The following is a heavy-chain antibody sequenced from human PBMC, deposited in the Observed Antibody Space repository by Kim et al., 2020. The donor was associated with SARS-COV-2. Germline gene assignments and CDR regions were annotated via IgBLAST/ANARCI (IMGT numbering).Heavy chain of an antibody. CDR1: GGSIINGAYY. J-gene: IGHJ5*02. CDR3: ARDSQDNWFDP. CDR2: ISYSGNT. Sequence: SETLSLTCTVSGGSIINGAYYWSWIRQHPGKGLGWIGYISYSGNTYYNPSLKSRLTISVDTSKNQFSLKLSSVTAADTAVYYCARDSQDNWFDPWGQGTLVTVSS. V-gene: IGHV4-31*03.